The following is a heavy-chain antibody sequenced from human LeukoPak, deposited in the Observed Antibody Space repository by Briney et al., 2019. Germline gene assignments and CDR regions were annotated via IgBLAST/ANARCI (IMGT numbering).Heavy chain of an antibody. D-gene: IGHD2-21*01. Sequence: SETLSLTCTVSGGSNSSGGYYWSWIRQHPGKGLEWIAYIYYTGSTYYNPSLKSRLTISVDTSKNHFSLRLSSMTAADTAVYYCARVPSVIDAFDIWGQGTMVTVSS. CDR3: ARVPSVIDAFDI. CDR2: IYYTGST. CDR1: GGSNSSGGYY. V-gene: IGHV4-31*03. J-gene: IGHJ3*02.